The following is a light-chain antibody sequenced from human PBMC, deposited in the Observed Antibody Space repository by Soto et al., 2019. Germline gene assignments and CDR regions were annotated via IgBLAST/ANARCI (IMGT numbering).Light chain of an antibody. CDR3: QQRSNWPLT. CDR2: DAS. Sequence: EILLTQSPVTLSLSPGERATLSCRASQSVSSYLAWYQQKPGQAPRLLIYDASNRATGIPARFSGSGSGTDFTLTISSLEPEDFAVYYCQQRSNWPLTFGGGTKVEIK. J-gene: IGKJ4*01. CDR1: QSVSSY. V-gene: IGKV3-11*01.